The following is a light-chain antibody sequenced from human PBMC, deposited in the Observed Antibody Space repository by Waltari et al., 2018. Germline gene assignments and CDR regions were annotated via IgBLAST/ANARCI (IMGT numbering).Light chain of an antibody. J-gene: IGLJ1*01. CDR3: QAWDSGVAGV. CDR1: ELEKKY. CDR2: QDV. Sequence: SYDLTQSPSVSVSPGQTASITCSVDELEKKYVCWYQQKPGQSPVLAIYQDVRRPSEIPERFSGSNSGNTATLTISGTQPMDEADYYCQAWDSGVAGVFGTGTKVTVL. V-gene: IGLV3-1*01.